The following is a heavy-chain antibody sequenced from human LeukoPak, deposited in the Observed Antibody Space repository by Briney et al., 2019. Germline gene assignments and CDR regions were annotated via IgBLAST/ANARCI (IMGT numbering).Heavy chain of an antibody. CDR1: GGSISSYY. CDR2: INHSGST. CDR3: ARGALLFGELYY. V-gene: IGHV4-34*01. D-gene: IGHD3-10*01. Sequence: WETLSLTCTVSGGSISSYYWSWIRQPPGKGLEWIGEINHSGSTNYNPSLKSRVTISVDTSKNQFSLKLSSVTAADTAVYYCARGALLFGELYYWGQGILVTVSS. J-gene: IGHJ4*02.